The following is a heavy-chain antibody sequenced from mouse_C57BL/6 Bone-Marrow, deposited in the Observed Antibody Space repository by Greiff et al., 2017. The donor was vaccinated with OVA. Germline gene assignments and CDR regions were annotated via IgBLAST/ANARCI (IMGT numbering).Heavy chain of an antibody. V-gene: IGHV5-6*02. CDR1: GFTFSSYG. J-gene: IGHJ4*01. Sequence: DVTLVESGGDLVKPGGSLKLSCAASGFTFSSYGMSWVRQTPDKRLEWVATISSGGSYTYYPDSVKGRFTISRDNAKNTLYLQMSSLKSEDTAMYYCARLRPPYAMDYWGQGTSVTVSS. CDR2: ISSGGSYT. CDR3: ARLRPPYAMDY.